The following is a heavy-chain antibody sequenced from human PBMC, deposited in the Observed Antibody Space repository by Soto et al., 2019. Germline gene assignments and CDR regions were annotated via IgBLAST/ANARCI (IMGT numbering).Heavy chain of an antibody. CDR3: ARGWWEREGYLMDV. Sequence: ASVKVSCKASGYTLTGYYMHWVRQAPGQGLEWMGWIDPNSGGTNYAQKFQGWVTMTRDTSISTAYMELSRLRSDDTAVYYCARGWWEREGYLMDVWGQGTTVTVSS. V-gene: IGHV1-2*04. CDR1: GYTLTGYY. J-gene: IGHJ6*02. D-gene: IGHD1-26*01. CDR2: IDPNSGGT.